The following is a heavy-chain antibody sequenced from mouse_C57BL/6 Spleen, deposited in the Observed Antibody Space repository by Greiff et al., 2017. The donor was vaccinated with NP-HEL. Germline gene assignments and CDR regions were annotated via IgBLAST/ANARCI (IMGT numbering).Heavy chain of an antibody. CDR1: GYTFTSYW. J-gene: IGHJ3*01. CDR3: ARRGNFAWFAD. D-gene: IGHD4-1*02. Sequence: QVQLQQPGAELVMPGASVKLSCKASGYTFTSYWMHWVKQRPGQGLEWIGEIDPSDSNTNYNQKFKGKSTLTVDKSSSTAYMQLSSLTSEDSAVYYGARRGNFAWFADWGQGTLVTVSA. V-gene: IGHV1-69*01. CDR2: IDPSDSNT.